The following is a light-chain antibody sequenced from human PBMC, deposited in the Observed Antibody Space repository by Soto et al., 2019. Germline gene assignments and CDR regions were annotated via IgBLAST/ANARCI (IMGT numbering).Light chain of an antibody. Sequence: QSVLTQPASVFGSPGQSITFSCTGTSSDVGGYNFVSWYQQHPGKAPKLMIYEVSSRPSGVSNRFSGSKSGNTASLTISGLQPEDEADYYCSSYTTSTTVVFGNGTKVT. CDR1: SSDVGGYNF. V-gene: IGLV2-14*03. CDR2: EVS. CDR3: SSYTTSTTVV. J-gene: IGLJ1*01.